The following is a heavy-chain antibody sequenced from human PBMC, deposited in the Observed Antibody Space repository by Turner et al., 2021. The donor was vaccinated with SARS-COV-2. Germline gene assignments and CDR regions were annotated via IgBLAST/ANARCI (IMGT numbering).Heavy chain of an antibody. CDR2: INSGSSYI. D-gene: IGHD3-10*01. CDR1: GFPFSRYS. Sequence: VQLVESGGGLVTPGGSLRLSCAASGFPFSRYSMNWVRQAPEKGLEWVASINSGSSYIYYADSLKGRVTISRDNTKRSLFLQMNSLRVEDTAVYYCTRSRDYYGSGTYYNYDYWGQGTLVTVSS. V-gene: IGHV3-21*02. J-gene: IGHJ4*02. CDR3: TRSRDYYGSGTYYNYDY.